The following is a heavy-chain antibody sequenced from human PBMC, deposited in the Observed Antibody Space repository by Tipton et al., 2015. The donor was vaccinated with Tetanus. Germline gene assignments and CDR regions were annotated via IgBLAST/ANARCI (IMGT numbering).Heavy chain of an antibody. CDR3: VRTRAYCSNTVCYRLRGYEF. J-gene: IGHJ1*01. D-gene: IGHD2-2*01. V-gene: IGHV1-18*01. CDR1: GYTFAVYG. Sequence: QVQLVQSGAAVNKPGASVKVSCKATGYTFAVYGITWVRQAPGLGLEWMGWPSDQHGDTMYAQSVQGRLTLTTDTSSSTAYLELRNLRSDDTGVYFCVRTRAYCSNTVCYRLRGYEFGGQGTLVTVSS. CDR2: PSDQHGDT.